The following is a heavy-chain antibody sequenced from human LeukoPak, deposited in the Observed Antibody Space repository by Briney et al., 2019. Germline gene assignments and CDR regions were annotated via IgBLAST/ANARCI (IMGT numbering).Heavy chain of an antibody. J-gene: IGHJ4*02. CDR1: GFTFSSYW. CDR2: IGGGDT. D-gene: IGHD2-8*01. Sequence: GGSLRLSCAASGFTFSSYWMSWVRQAPGKGLEWVSSIGGGDTHYADSVKGRFTISRDDSRSTVDLQMSSLRAEDAAVYYCAKDGQSFNSMYDYFDSWGQGTLVTVSS. V-gene: IGHV3-23*01. CDR3: AKDGQSFNSMYDYFDS.